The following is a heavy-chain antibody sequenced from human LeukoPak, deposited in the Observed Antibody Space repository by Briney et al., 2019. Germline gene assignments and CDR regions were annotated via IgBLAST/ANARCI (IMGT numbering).Heavy chain of an antibody. D-gene: IGHD3-3*01. J-gene: IGHJ3*02. V-gene: IGHV4-61*10. CDR1: GGSISSGSYY. CDR2: INHSGST. CDR3: ARAPYDFWSGYYRAAGSGHAFDI. Sequence: SETLSLTCTVSGGSISSGSYYWNWIRQPAGKGLEWIGEINHSGSTNYNPSLKSRVTISVDTSKNQFSLKLSSATAADTAVYYCARAPYDFWSGYYRAAGSGHAFDIWGQGTMVTVSS.